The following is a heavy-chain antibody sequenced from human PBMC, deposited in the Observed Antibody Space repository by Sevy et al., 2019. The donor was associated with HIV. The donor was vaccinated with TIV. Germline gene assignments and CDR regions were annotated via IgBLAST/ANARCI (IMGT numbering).Heavy chain of an antibody. CDR2: INHSGST. CDR3: ARACRIAAAGYNWFDP. Sequence: SETLSLTCAVYGGSFSGYYWSWTRQPPGKGLEWIGEINHSGSTNYNPSLKSRVTISVDTSKNQFSLKLSSVTAADTAVYYCARACRIAAAGYNWFDPWGQGTLVTVSS. J-gene: IGHJ5*02. D-gene: IGHD6-13*01. V-gene: IGHV4-34*01. CDR1: GGSFSGYY.